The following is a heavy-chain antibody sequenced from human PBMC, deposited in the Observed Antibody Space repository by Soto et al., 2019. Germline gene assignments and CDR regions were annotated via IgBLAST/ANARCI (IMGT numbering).Heavy chain of an antibody. V-gene: IGHV4-39*01. J-gene: IGHJ6*02. Sequence: SETLSLTCTVSGGSISSSSYYWGWIRQPPGKGLEWIGSIYYSGSTYYNPSLKSRVTISVDTSKNQFSLKLSSVTAADTAVYYCARLTAMVTLYYYGMDVWGQGTTVTVSS. CDR2: IYYSGST. D-gene: IGHD5-18*01. CDR3: ARLTAMVTLYYYGMDV. CDR1: GGSISSSSYY.